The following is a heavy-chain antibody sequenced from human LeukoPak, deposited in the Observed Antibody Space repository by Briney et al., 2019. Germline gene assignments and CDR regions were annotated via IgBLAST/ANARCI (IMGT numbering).Heavy chain of an antibody. CDR3: ARRLSNDY. Sequence: PSDTLSLTCTVSGGSISSSSYYWGWIRQPPGKGLEWIGCIYYRGSPYYTPSPKSQVTISVDTSKNQFSLKLSSVTAADTAVYYCARRLSNDYWGQGTLVTVSS. J-gene: IGHJ4*02. CDR2: IYYRGSP. CDR1: GGSISSSSYY. V-gene: IGHV4-39*01. D-gene: IGHD5/OR15-5a*01.